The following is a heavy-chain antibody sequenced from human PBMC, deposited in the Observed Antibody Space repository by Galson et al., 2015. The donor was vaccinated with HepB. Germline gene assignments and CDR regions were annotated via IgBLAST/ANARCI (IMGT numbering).Heavy chain of an antibody. CDR2: ISGDGRST. CDR3: LKPTYKLLLSGSDWFDP. CDR1: GFSFSTFP. J-gene: IGHJ5*02. D-gene: IGHD1-1*01. V-gene: IGHV3-64D*06. Sequence: SLRHSCAASGFSFSTFPMYWVRQAPGKGLEYVSAISGDGRSTYYGDSVKGRFTISRDNSKNTLYLHMSSLRPADTATFYCLKPTYKLLLSGSDWFDPWGQGTLVTVSS.